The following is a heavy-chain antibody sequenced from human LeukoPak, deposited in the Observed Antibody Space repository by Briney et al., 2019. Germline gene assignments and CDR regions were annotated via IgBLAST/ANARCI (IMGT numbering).Heavy chain of an antibody. V-gene: IGHV1-2*02. CDR3: ARDGDTYGYYYYGLDV. Sequence: ASVKVSCKASGYTFTGYYMHWVRQAPGQGLEWMGWINPNSGGTKYAQTFRGRVTMTRDTSISTAYMELSSLRSDDTAVYYCARDGDTYGYYYYGLDVWGQGTTVTVSS. J-gene: IGHJ6*02. CDR1: GYTFTGYY. CDR2: INPNSGGT. D-gene: IGHD4-17*01.